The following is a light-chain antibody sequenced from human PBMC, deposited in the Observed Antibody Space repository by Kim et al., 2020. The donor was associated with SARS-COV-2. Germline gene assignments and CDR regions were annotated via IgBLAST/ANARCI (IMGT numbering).Light chain of an antibody. CDR1: SSDVGGYNY. CDR3: SSYTSTSTLGV. J-gene: IGLJ3*02. V-gene: IGLV2-14*03. CDR2: GVS. Sequence: QSALTQPASVSGSPGQSITISCTGTSSDVGGYNYVSWYQQHPGKAPKLMIYGVSNRPSGISNRFSGSKSGNTASLTISGLQAEDEADYYCSSYTSTSTLGVFGGGTQLTVL.